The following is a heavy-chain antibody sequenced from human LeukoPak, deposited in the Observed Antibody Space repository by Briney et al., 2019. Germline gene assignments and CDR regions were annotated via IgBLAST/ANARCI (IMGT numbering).Heavy chain of an antibody. J-gene: IGHJ4*02. CDR2: IYPGDSDT. D-gene: IGHD3-3*01. CDR3: ARLTNYDFWSGYYISN. CDR1: GYSFTSYW. Sequence: PGGSLKISFKGSGYSFTSYWIGWVRRIAGKGVEWMGIIYPGDSDTRYSPSFQGEVTISADKSISTAYLQWSSLKASDTAMYYCARLTNYDFWSGYYISNWGQGTLVTVSS. V-gene: IGHV5-51*01.